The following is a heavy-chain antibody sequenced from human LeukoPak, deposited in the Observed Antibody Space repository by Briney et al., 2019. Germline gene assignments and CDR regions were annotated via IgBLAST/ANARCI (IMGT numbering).Heavy chain of an antibody. CDR1: GFTVSSNY. Sequence: PGGSLRLSCAASGFTVSSNYMSWVRQAPGKGLEWVSVIYSGGGTYYADSVKGRFTISRDNSKNTLYLQMNSLRAEDTAVYYCARDHSSGWYSDYFDYWGQGTLVTVSS. V-gene: IGHV3-66*01. D-gene: IGHD6-19*01. J-gene: IGHJ4*02. CDR2: IYSGGGT. CDR3: ARDHSSGWYSDYFDY.